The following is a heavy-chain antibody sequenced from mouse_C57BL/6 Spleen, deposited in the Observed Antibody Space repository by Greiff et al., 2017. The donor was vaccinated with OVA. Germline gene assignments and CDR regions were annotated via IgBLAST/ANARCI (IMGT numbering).Heavy chain of an antibody. J-gene: IGHJ4*01. V-gene: IGHV1-64*01. CDR1: GYTFTSYW. CDR2: IHPNSGST. CDR3: ARGDIRRYSNYEDYYAMDY. D-gene: IGHD2-5*01. Sequence: VKLQQPGAELVKPGASVKLSCKASGYTFTSYWMHWVKQRPGQGLEWIGMIHPNSGSTNYNEKFKSKATLTVDKSSSTAYMQLSSLTSEDSAVYYCARGDIRRYSNYEDYYAMDYWGQGTSVTVSS.